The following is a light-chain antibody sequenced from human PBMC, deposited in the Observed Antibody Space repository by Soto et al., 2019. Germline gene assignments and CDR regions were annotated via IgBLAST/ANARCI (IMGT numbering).Light chain of an antibody. J-gene: IGLJ3*02. CDR1: SSDIGGYNY. CDR3: SSYTSSSTLG. CDR2: EVS. Sequence: QSALTQPASVSWSPGQSITISCTGTSSDIGGYNYVSWYQQPPGKAPKLMIYEVSNRPSGVSNRFSGSKSGNTASLTISGLQAEDEADYYCSSYTSSSTLGFGGGTKVTVL. V-gene: IGLV2-14*01.